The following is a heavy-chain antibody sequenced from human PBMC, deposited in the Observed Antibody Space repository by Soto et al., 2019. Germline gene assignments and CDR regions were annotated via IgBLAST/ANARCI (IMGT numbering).Heavy chain of an antibody. CDR1: GVSFSGFS. V-gene: IGHV4-34*01. CDR3: ARGRKVYTSTSYVD. Sequence: ETLSLTCAVYGVSFSGFSWSWIRQPPGKGLEWIGEINHSGSTNYNPSFKSRVTISEDTSKNQFSLKLSSVTAADTAVYYCARGRKVYTSTSYVDWGQGTLVTVSS. D-gene: IGHD6-13*01. J-gene: IGHJ4*02. CDR2: INHSGST.